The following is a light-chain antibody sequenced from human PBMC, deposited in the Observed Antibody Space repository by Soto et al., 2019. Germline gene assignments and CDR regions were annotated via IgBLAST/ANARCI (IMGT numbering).Light chain of an antibody. V-gene: IGKV3-15*01. Sequence: EVVLTQSPATLSVSPGERATLSCRASQTVSRSLAWYQQKPGQAPRLLIYGASTRATGIPGRFSGSRSGTDFTLTISSLQSEDFAVYYCQQYIDWPPYTFGQGTKVEIK. CDR2: GAS. CDR1: QTVSRS. CDR3: QQYIDWPPYT. J-gene: IGKJ2*01.